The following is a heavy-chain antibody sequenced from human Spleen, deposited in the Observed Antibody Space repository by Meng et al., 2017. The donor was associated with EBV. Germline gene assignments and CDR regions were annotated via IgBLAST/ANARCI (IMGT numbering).Heavy chain of an antibody. CDR2: IYHSGST. D-gene: IGHD2-8*01. Sequence: QGKLRESGPGLVKPSGTLSLTCGVSGDSMTNNNWWTWVRQPPGKGLEWIGEIYHSGSTNYNPSLQSRATISVDMSKKQFSLKVRSVTAADTAVYYCARTGVGLAFDYWGLGTLVTVSS. CDR3: ARTGVGLAFDY. J-gene: IGHJ4*02. CDR1: GDSMTNNNW. V-gene: IGHV4-4*02.